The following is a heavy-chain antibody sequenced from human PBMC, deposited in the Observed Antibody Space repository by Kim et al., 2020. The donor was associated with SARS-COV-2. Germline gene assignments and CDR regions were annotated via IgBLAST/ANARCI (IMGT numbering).Heavy chain of an antibody. D-gene: IGHD6-13*01. CDR1: GGSISSSSYY. Sequence: SETLSLTCTVSGGSISSSSYYWGWIRQPPGKGLEWIGSIYYSGSTYYNPSLKSRVTISVDTSKNQFSLKLSSVTAADTAVYYCARHGWQQVLDPWGQGTLVTVSS. V-gene: IGHV4-39*01. CDR2: IYYSGST. CDR3: ARHGWQQVLDP. J-gene: IGHJ5*02.